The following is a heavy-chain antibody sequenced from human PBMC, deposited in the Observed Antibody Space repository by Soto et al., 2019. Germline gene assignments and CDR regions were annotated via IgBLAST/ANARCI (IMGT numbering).Heavy chain of an antibody. CDR3: ARVCGGDCHYGMDV. D-gene: IGHD2-21*02. CDR2: IYYSGST. Sequence: PSETLSLTCTFTSASNSSAGHSWRWIRQHPGKGLEWIGYIYYSGSTYYNPSLKSRVTISVDTSKNQFSLKLSSVTAADTAVYYCARVCGGDCHYGMDVWGQGTTVT. V-gene: IGHV4-31*03. J-gene: IGHJ6*02. CDR1: SASNSSAGHS.